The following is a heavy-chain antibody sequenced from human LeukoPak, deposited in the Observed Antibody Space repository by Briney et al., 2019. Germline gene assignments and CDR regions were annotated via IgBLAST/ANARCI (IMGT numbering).Heavy chain of an antibody. D-gene: IGHD3-10*01. J-gene: IGHJ5*02. V-gene: IGHV3-30-3*01. Sequence: HPGGSLRLSCAASGFTFSSYAMHWVRQAPGKGLEWVAVISYDGSNKYYADSVKGRFTISRDNSKNTLYLQMNSLRAEDTAVYYCASLWFGELLYQTWGQGTLVTVSS. CDR3: ASLWFGELLYQT. CDR1: GFTFSSYA. CDR2: ISYDGSNK.